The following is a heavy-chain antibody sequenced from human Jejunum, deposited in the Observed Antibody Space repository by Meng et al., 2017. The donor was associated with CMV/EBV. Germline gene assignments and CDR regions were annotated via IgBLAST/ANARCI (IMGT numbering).Heavy chain of an antibody. CDR3: ARMGSSTTSRRRYAMDV. D-gene: IGHD2-2*01. V-gene: IGHV4-59*01. Sequence: SLRYSYCRWFRQPPGKTLEWIGYVHYRGSANYNPSLTSRVTIVVDTSRNQFSLKVSSVTAADTAVYYCARMGSSTTSRRRYAMDVWGQGTTVTVSS. CDR2: VHYRGSA. CDR1: SLRYSY. J-gene: IGHJ6*02.